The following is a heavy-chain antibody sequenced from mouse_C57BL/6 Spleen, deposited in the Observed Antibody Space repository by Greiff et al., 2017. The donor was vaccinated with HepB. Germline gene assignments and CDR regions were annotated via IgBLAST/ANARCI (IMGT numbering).Heavy chain of an antibody. Sequence: QVQLQQSGAELVKPGASVKMSCKASGYTFTSYWITWVKQRPGQGLEWIGDIYPGSGSTNYNEKFKSKATLTVDTSSSTAYMQLSSLTSEDYGVYYCARDYYGSSDERFAYWGQGTLVTVSA. J-gene: IGHJ3*01. V-gene: IGHV1-55*01. D-gene: IGHD1-1*01. CDR1: GYTFTSYW. CDR3: ARDYYGSSDERFAY. CDR2: IYPGSGST.